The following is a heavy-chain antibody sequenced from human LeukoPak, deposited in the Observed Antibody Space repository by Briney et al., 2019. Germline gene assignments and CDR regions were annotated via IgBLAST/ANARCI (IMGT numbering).Heavy chain of an antibody. V-gene: IGHV3-23*01. CDR2: ISGSSGST. CDR1: RFTISSYA. J-gene: IGHJ6*04. CDR3: AELGITMIGGV. D-gene: IGHD3-10*02. Sequence: GGSLRLSCAASRFTISSYAMSWVRQAPGKGLEWVSGISGSSGSTYYADSVKGRFTIARDNAKNSLYLQMNSLRAEDTAVYYCAELGITMIGGVWGKGTTVTISS.